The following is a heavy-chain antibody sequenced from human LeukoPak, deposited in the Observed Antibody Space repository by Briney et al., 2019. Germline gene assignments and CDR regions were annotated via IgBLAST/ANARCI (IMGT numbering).Heavy chain of an antibody. D-gene: IGHD3-22*01. CDR3: VTDPLYDSSGRHAFDI. Sequence: GGSLRLSFAVSGAPFITYAMSWVPQVPGKGLEWGSGISGSGGLTYHADSVKGRFTIFRDNSNNMLYLQMNTLRVEDTAIYYCVTDPLYDSSGRHAFDIWGQGTMVTVSS. J-gene: IGHJ3*02. V-gene: IGHV3-23*01. CDR1: GAPFITYA. CDR2: ISGSGGLT.